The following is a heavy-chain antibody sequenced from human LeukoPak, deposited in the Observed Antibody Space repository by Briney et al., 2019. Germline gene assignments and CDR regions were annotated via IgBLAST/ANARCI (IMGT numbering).Heavy chain of an antibody. CDR1: GYTFTTYD. Sequence: ASVKVSCKASGYTFTTYDINWVRQATGQGLEWLGWVNPNSGNTVYAQKFQGRFTLTWNTSINTAFMELSSLRSEDTAVYYCARRAYQLLSSYYYYYYMDVWGKGTTVTVSS. CDR3: ARRAYQLLSSYYYYYYMDV. CDR2: VNPNSGNT. D-gene: IGHD2-2*01. J-gene: IGHJ6*03. V-gene: IGHV1-8*03.